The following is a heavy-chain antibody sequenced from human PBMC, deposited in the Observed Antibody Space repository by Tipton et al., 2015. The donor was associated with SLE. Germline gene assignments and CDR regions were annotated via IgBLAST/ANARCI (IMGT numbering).Heavy chain of an antibody. CDR1: GGSFSGYF. CDR3: ARQSVHGASYFYYMDV. D-gene: IGHD4/OR15-4a*01. CDR2: IYRSGLT. Sequence: TLSLTCVVYGGSFSGYFWSWIRQPPGKGLEWIASIYRSGLTYSNPSLKSRIAFSVDTSKNQFSLRLSSVTAADTAVYYCARQSVHGASYFYYMDVWGKGTTVTVSS. J-gene: IGHJ6*03. V-gene: IGHV4-34*10.